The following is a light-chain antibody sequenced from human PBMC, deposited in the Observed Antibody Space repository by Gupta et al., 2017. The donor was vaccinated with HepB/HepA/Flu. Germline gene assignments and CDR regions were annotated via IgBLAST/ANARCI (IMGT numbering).Light chain of an antibody. V-gene: IGKV1-12*01. J-gene: IGKJ2*01. CDR2: AAS. CDR1: QGITGW. Sequence: DIQITQSPSSVPSSVGDRVTITCRASQGITGWLTWYQQKPGKAPKLLIYAASRLKSGVPSRFSGSGSGTDFTLTISSRQPDDFATYYCQQTHTFPHTFGQGTKLEIK. CDR3: QQTHTFPHT.